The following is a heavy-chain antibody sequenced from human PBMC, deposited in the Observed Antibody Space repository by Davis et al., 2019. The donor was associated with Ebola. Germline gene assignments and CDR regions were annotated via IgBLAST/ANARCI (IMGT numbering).Heavy chain of an antibody. D-gene: IGHD1-1*01. CDR3: ASAGTTGTTLLY. J-gene: IGHJ4*02. Sequence: GESLKISCHGFGYSFSSHWIGWVRQMPGKGLEWMGIIYPRDSDTRYSPSFRGQVTISADKSISTAYLQWGSLRASDTAMYYCASAGTTGTTLLYWGQGTLVTVS. CDR2: IYPRDSDT. CDR1: GYSFSSHW. V-gene: IGHV5-51*01.